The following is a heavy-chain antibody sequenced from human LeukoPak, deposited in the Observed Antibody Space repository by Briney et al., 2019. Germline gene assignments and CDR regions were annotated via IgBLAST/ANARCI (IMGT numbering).Heavy chain of an antibody. D-gene: IGHD6-13*01. Sequence: GGSLRHSCAASGFTFSSYSMNWVRQAPGKGLEWVSSISSGSSYIYYADSLKGRFTISRDNAKNSLYLQMNSLRAEDTAVYYCARDEQIAAAGTIIPYYYYYYMDVWGKGTTVTVSS. CDR2: ISSGSSYI. J-gene: IGHJ6*03. CDR3: ARDEQIAAAGTIIPYYYYYYMDV. V-gene: IGHV3-21*01. CDR1: GFTFSSYS.